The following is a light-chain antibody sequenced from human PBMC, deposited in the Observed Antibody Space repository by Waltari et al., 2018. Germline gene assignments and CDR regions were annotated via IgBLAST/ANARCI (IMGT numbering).Light chain of an antibody. Sequence: EIVMTKSPDTLSVSPGERATLPCRASQNIGNNLAWYQQKPGQAPRLLIYGASSTAIGIPDRFSGSGSGTEFTLTISSLQSEDFAVYLCHQYNSWPPYTFGQGTKLEIK. CDR1: QNIGNN. J-gene: IGKJ2*01. CDR2: GAS. V-gene: IGKV3-15*01. CDR3: HQYNSWPPYT.